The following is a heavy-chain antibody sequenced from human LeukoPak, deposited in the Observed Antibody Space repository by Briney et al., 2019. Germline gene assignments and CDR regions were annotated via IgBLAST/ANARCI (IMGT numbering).Heavy chain of an antibody. V-gene: IGHV3-48*04. CDR2: ISSSSNTI. J-gene: IGHJ4*02. D-gene: IGHD6-19*01. CDR1: GFTFSSYN. CDR3: ARGRGGWYDYYFDY. Sequence: GGSLRLSCAASGFTFSSYNMNWVRQAPGKGPEWVSYISSSSNTIYYADSVKGRFTISRDNAKNSLYLQMNSLRAEDTAVYYCARGRGGWYDYYFDYWGQGTLVTVSS.